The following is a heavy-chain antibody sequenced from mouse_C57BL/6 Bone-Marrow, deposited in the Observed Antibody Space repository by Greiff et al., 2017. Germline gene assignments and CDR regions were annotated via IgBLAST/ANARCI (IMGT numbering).Heavy chain of an antibody. Sequence: EVKLMEPGEGLVKPGGSLKLSCAASGFTFSSYAMSWVRQTPEKRLEWVAYISSGGDYIYYADTVKGRFTISRDNARNTLYLQMSSLKSEDTAMDYCTRDGGSPWYFDVWGTGTTVTVSS. V-gene: IGHV5-9-1*02. CDR1: GFTFSSYA. CDR3: TRDGGSPWYFDV. D-gene: IGHD1-1*02. CDR2: ISSGGDYI. J-gene: IGHJ1*03.